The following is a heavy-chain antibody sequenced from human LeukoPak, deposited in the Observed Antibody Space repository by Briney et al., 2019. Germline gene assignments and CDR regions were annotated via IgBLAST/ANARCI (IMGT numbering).Heavy chain of an antibody. Sequence: GGPLRLSCAASGFTFSSYGMHWVRQAPGKGLEWVALIWYDGTNKYYADSVRGRFTISRDNAKNSLYLQMNSLRDEDTAVYYCATDWGSSDYWGQGTLVTVSS. V-gene: IGHV3-33*01. J-gene: IGHJ4*02. D-gene: IGHD7-27*01. CDR2: IWYDGTNK. CDR1: GFTFSSYG. CDR3: ATDWGSSDY.